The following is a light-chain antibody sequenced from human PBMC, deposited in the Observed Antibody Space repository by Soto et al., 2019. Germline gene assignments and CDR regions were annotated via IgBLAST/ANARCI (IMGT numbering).Light chain of an antibody. J-gene: IGLJ1*01. V-gene: IGLV2-11*01. CDR3: NSFAGTFYV. CDR2: DVS. Sequence: SALTQPRSVSGSPGQSVTISCTGTSSDVGGYNYVSWYQQHPGKAPKLMIYDVSKRPSGVPDRFSGSKSGNTASLTISGLQAEDEADYYCNSFAGTFYVFGTGTKVTV. CDR1: SSDVGGYNY.